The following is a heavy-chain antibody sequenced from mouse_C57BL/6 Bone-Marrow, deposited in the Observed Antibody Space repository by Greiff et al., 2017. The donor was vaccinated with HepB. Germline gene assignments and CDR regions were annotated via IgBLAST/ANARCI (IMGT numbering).Heavy chain of an antibody. D-gene: IGHD1-1*01. J-gene: IGHJ3*01. CDR1: GYTFTDYY. CDR2: INPNNGGT. Sequence: VQLQQSGPELVKPGASVKISCKASGYTFTDYYMNWVKQSHGKSLEWIGDINPNNGGTSYNQKFKGKATLTVDKSSSTAYMELRSLTSEDSAVYYCARSPTGGSILAYWGQGTLVTVSA. V-gene: IGHV1-26*01. CDR3: ARSPTGGSILAY.